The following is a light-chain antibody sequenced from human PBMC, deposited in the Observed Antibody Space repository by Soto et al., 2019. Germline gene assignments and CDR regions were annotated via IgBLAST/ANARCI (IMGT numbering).Light chain of an antibody. CDR2: SAS. CDR1: QGISSY. J-gene: IGKJ4*01. Sequence: IQLTQSPSSLSASVGDRVTITCRASQGISSYLAWYQQKPGKAPNLLIYSASTLQSGVPSRFSGSGSGTDFTLTISSLQPEDFGTYYCQQLNSYPLTFGGGTKVEIK. V-gene: IGKV1-9*01. CDR3: QQLNSYPLT.